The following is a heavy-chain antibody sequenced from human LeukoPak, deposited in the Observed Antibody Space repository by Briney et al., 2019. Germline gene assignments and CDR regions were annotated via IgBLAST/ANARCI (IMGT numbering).Heavy chain of an antibody. CDR3: AREAGYSYGKPRAFDY. CDR2: INPNSGGT. J-gene: IGHJ4*02. D-gene: IGHD5-18*01. V-gene: IGHV1-2*04. CDR1: GYTFTGYY. Sequence: GASVKVSCKASGYTFTGYYMHWVRQAPGQGLEWMGWINPNSGGTNYAQKFQGWVTMTRDTSISTAYMELSRLRSDDTAVYYCAREAGYSYGKPRAFDYWGQGTLVTVSS.